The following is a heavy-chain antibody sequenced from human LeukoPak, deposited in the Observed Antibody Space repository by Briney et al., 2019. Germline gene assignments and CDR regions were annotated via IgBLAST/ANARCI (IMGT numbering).Heavy chain of an antibody. Sequence: ASVKVSCKASGYTLTSYGISWVRQAPGQGLEWMGWINPNSGGTNYAQKFQGRVTMTRDTSISTAYMELSRLRSDDTAVYYCAAEVTAMFDYWGQGTLVTVSS. J-gene: IGHJ4*02. CDR2: INPNSGGT. D-gene: IGHD2-21*02. CDR1: GYTLTSYG. CDR3: AAEVTAMFDY. V-gene: IGHV1-2*02.